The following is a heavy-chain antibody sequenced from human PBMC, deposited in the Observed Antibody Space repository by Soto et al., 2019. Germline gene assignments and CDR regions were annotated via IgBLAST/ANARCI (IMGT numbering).Heavy chain of an antibody. D-gene: IGHD4-17*01. Sequence: EVQLVESGGGLVEPGGSLRLSCAASGFTFSTYSMHWVRQTPRRGLEWVSSIPPSSSFIYYADSVKGRFTISRDNAQNSLYLQMNSLRAEDTAVYYCARGARASSVTTVSAYWGQGTLVTVSS. CDR1: GFTFSTYS. CDR3: ARGARASSVTTVSAY. CDR2: IPPSSSFI. J-gene: IGHJ4*02. V-gene: IGHV3-21*01.